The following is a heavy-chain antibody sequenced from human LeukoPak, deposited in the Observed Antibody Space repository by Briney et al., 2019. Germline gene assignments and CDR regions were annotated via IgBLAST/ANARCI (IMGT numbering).Heavy chain of an antibody. CDR1: GGSISSYY. V-gene: IGHV4-59*12. Sequence: SETLSLTCTVSGGSISSYYWSWIRQPPGKGLEWIGYIYYSGSTNYNPSLKSRVTISVDTSKNQFSLKLSSVTAADTAVYYCARDSRGAAGSENWFDPWGQGTLVTVSS. J-gene: IGHJ5*02. D-gene: IGHD6-13*01. CDR2: IYYSGST. CDR3: ARDSRGAAGSENWFDP.